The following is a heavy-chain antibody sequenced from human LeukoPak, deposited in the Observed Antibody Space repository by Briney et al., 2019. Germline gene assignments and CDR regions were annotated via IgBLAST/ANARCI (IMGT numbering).Heavy chain of an antibody. D-gene: IGHD1-26*01. CDR2: IYPGDSDT. V-gene: IGHV5-51*01. CDR1: GYSFTSYW. CDR3: ARRREDSGSYRTRIYDY. Sequence: GESLKTSCKGSGYSFTSYWIGWVRQMPGKGLEWMGIIYPGDSDTRYSPSFQGQVTISADKSISTAYLQWSSLKASDTAMYYCARRREDSGSYRTRIYDYWGQGTLVTVSS. J-gene: IGHJ4*02.